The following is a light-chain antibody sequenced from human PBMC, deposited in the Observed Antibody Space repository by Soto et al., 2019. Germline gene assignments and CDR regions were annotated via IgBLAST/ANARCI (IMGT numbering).Light chain of an antibody. J-gene: IGKJ1*01. Sequence: DIQVTQSPYTLSAALGDRVTITSLASQSISSWLAWYQQKPGKAPKLLIYKASSLESGVPSRFSGSGSGTEFTLTISSLQPDDFATYYCQQYNSYSWTFGQGTKVDI. CDR3: QQYNSYSWT. CDR2: KAS. V-gene: IGKV1-5*03. CDR1: QSISSW.